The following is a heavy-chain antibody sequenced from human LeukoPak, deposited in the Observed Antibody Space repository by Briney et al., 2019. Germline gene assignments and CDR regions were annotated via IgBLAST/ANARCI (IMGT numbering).Heavy chain of an antibody. CDR3: AGAVVTDAFDI. CDR1: GFTFDDYA. V-gene: IGHV3-9*01. D-gene: IGHD4-23*01. Sequence: PGRSLRLSCAASGFTFDDYAMHWVRQAPGKGLEWVSGISWNSGSIGYADSVKGRFTISRDNAKNSLYLQMNSLRAEDTALYYCAGAVVTDAFDIWGQGTMVTVSS. CDR2: ISWNSGSI. J-gene: IGHJ3*02.